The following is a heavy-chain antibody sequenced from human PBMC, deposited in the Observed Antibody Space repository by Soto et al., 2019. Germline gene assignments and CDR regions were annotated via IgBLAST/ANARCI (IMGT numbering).Heavy chain of an antibody. CDR2: IKSITDGGTT. CDR3: TTDECYSTSCYFP. CDR1: GFTFSHAW. J-gene: IGHJ5*02. D-gene: IGHD2-2*01. Sequence: GGSLRLSCAASGFTFSHAWMSWVRQAPGKGLEWVGRIKSITDGGTTDYAAPVKGRFTISRDDSKNTLYLQMNSLKTDDTAVYYCTTDECYSTSCYFPWGQGTLVTVSS. V-gene: IGHV3-15*01.